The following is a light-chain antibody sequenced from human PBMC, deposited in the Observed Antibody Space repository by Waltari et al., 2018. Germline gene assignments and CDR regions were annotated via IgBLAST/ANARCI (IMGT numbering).Light chain of an antibody. CDR1: SSNIGSNY. Sequence: QSVLTQPPSASGTPGQRVTISCSGSSSNIGSNYVYWYQQLPGTAPKLLIYRNDPRPSGVPGRFSGSKSGTSASLAISGLRSEDEADYYCAAWDDSLSAVFGGGTQLTVL. V-gene: IGLV1-47*01. J-gene: IGLJ7*01. CDR3: AAWDDSLSAV. CDR2: RND.